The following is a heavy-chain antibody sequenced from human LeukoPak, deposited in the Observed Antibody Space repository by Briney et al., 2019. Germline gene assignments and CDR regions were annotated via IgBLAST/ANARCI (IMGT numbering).Heavy chain of an antibody. CDR3: ARRSYDFWSGYGNWFDP. D-gene: IGHD3-3*01. V-gene: IGHV4-39*01. J-gene: IGHJ5*02. Sequence: SETLSLTCTVSGGSISSSSCYWGWIRQPPGKGLEWIGSIYYSGSTYYNPSLKSRVTISVDTSKNQFSLKLSSVTAADTAVYYCARRSYDFWSGYGNWFDPWGQGTLVTVSS. CDR1: GGSISSSSCY. CDR2: IYYSGST.